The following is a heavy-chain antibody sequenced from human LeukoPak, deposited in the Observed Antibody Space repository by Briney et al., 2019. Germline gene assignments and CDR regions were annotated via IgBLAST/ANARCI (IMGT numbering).Heavy chain of an antibody. V-gene: IGHV4-39*07. Sequence: SETLSLTCTVSGGSISSSSYYWGWIRQPPGKGLEWIGSIYYSGSTYYNPSLKSRVTISVDTSKNQFSLKLGSVTAADTAVYYCARAVYYGSGSYYHYYMDVWGKGTTVTVSS. CDR1: GGSISSSSYY. CDR2: IYYSGST. D-gene: IGHD3-10*01. J-gene: IGHJ6*03. CDR3: ARAVYYGSGSYYHYYMDV.